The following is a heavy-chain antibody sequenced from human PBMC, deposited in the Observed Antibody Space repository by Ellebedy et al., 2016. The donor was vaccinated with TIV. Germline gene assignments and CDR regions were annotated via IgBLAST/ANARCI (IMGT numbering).Heavy chain of an antibody. Sequence: GGSLRLXXAASGFTFSSYSMNWVRQAPGKGLEWVSYISSSSSTIYYADSVKGRFTISRDNAKNSLYLQMNSLRAEDTAVYYCAREPDFWSGYCDYWGQGTLVTVSS. CDR3: AREPDFWSGYCDY. D-gene: IGHD3-3*01. CDR2: ISSSSSTI. V-gene: IGHV3-48*01. J-gene: IGHJ4*02. CDR1: GFTFSSYS.